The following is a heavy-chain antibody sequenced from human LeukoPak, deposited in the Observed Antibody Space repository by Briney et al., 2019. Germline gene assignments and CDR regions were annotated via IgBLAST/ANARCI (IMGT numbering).Heavy chain of an antibody. D-gene: IGHD6-19*01. Sequence: PGGSLRLSCTASDFTFSSYDMTWVRQAPGKGLEWVSGISWNSGSIGYADSVKGRFTISRDNAKNSLYLQMNSLRAEDTALYYCAKDIGSSGWYGGFDYWGQGTLVTVSS. V-gene: IGHV3-9*01. CDR2: ISWNSGSI. CDR3: AKDIGSSGWYGGFDY. J-gene: IGHJ4*02. CDR1: DFTFSSYD.